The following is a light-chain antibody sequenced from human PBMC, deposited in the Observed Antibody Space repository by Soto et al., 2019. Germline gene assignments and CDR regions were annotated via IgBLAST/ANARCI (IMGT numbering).Light chain of an antibody. CDR3: QKYNSAPLT. CDR1: QGISEY. V-gene: IGKV1-27*01. J-gene: IGKJ4*01. CDR2: AAS. Sequence: DIQITQTPSSLSASVGDRVTITCRASQGISEYLAWYQQKPGKVPKLLIYAASTLQSGVPSRFSGSGAGTDFTLTISSLQPEDIATYYCQKYNSAPLTFGGGTKVEIK.